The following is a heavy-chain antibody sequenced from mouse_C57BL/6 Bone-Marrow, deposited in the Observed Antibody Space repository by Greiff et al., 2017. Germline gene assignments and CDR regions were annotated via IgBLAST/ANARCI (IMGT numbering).Heavy chain of an antibody. J-gene: IGHJ3*01. Sequence: VQLQQSGAELARPGASVKMSCKASGYTFTSYTMHWVKQRPGQGLEWIGYINPSSGYTKYNQKFKDKATLTADKSSSTAYMQLRILTSEDSAVYSCARWKGAWFAYWGQGTLVTVSA. CDR1: GYTFTSYT. CDR2: INPSSGYT. CDR3: ARWKGAWFAY. V-gene: IGHV1-4*01.